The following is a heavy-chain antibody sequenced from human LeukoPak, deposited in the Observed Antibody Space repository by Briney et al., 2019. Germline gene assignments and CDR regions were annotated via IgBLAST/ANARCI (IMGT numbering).Heavy chain of an antibody. J-gene: IGHJ6*02. CDR2: ISYDGSNK. D-gene: IGHD6-6*01. Sequence: GGSLRLSCAASGFTFSSYGMHWVRQAPGKGLEWVAVISYDGSNKYYADSVKGRFTISRDNSKNTLYLQMNSLRAEDTAVYYCAKAIDEQHLVPYYYYGMDVWGQGTTVTVSS. V-gene: IGHV3-30*18. CDR1: GFTFSSYG. CDR3: AKAIDEQHLVPYYYYGMDV.